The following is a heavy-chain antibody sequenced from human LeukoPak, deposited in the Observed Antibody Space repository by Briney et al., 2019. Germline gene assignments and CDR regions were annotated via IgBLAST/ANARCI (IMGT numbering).Heavy chain of an antibody. J-gene: IGHJ6*02. CDR2: IKQDGSEK. CDR3: ARDALSVLYYYYGMDV. CDR1: GFTFSSYW. D-gene: IGHD3-10*01. V-gene: IGHV3-7*01. Sequence: QSGGSLRLSCAASGFTFSSYWMSWVRQAPGKGLEWVANIKQDGSEKYYVDSVKGRFTISRDNAKNSLYLQMNSLRAEDTAVYYCARDALSVLYYYYGMDVWGQGTTVTVPS.